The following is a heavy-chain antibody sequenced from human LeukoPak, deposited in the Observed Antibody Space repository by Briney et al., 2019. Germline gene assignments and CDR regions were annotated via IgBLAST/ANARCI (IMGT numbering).Heavy chain of an antibody. J-gene: IGHJ2*01. CDR3: GRDPLGYCSSTSCYTWYFDL. CDR1: GFTFSSYA. V-gene: IGHV3-30*04. CDR2: ISYDGRNK. Sequence: GGSLTLSCVASGFTFSSYAMHWVRPAPGRGLEWVGVISYDGRNKYYADSVKGRLTISRDNPKNTLYRQMNSLRAEETAVYYCGRDPLGYCSSTSCYTWYFDLWGRGTMVTVSS. D-gene: IGHD2-2*02.